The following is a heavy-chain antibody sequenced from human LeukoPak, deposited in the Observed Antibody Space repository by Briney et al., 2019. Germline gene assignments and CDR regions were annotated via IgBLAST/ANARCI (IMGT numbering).Heavy chain of an antibody. V-gene: IGHV3-7*03. J-gene: IGHJ4*02. D-gene: IGHD3-3*01. CDR2: IKQDGSEK. Sequence: PGGSLRLSCAASGFTFSSYWMSWVRQAPGKGLEWVANIKQDGSEKYYVDSVKGRFTISRDNAKNSLYLQMNSLRAEDTAVYYCAKAKNYDFWSGYSTPLYWGQGTLVTVSS. CDR1: GFTFSSYW. CDR3: AKAKNYDFWSGYSTPLY.